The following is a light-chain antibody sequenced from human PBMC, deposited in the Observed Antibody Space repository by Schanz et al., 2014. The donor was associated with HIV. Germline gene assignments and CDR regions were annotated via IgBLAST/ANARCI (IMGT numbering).Light chain of an antibody. J-gene: IGKJ1*01. Sequence: EIVLTQSPGTLSLSPGERATLSCRASQSITTNYLAWYQQKPGQAPRLLIYGASTRATGIPDRFSGSGSGTDFTLTISSLQSEDFASYYCQQYSNWPTFGQGTKVEIK. CDR3: QQYSNWPT. V-gene: IGKV3-20*01. CDR2: GAS. CDR1: QSITTNY.